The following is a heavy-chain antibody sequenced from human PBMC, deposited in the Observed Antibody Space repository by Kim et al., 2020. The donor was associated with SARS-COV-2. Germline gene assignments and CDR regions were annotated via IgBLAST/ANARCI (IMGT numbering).Heavy chain of an antibody. CDR2: IDWDDDK. Sequence: SGPTLVNPTQTLTLTCTFSGFSLSTRGMCVSWIRQPPGKALEWLARIDWDDDKFYSTSMKTRLTVSKDTSKNEVALSMTNTDPVDTGSYYWARIRFACGSRSWQAAYFDKWGQGTLVTVSS. CDR1: GFSLSTRGMC. J-gene: IGHJ4*02. V-gene: IGHV2-70*17. CDR3: ARIRFACGSRSWQAAYFDK. D-gene: IGHD2-2*01.